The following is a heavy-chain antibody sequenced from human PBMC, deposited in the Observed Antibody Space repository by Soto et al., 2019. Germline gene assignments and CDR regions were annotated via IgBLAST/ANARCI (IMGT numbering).Heavy chain of an antibody. V-gene: IGHV1-58*01. CDR1: GFTFTSSA. CDR2: IVVGSGNT. J-gene: IGHJ4*02. D-gene: IGHD3-3*01. CDR3: AADTGPSYYDFWSGYYVFDY. Sequence: SVKVSCKASGFTFTSSAVQWVRQARGQRLEWIGWIVVGSGNTNYAQKFQERVTTTRDMSTSTAYMELSSLRSEDTAVYYCAADTGPSYYDFWSGYYVFDYWGQGTLVTVSS.